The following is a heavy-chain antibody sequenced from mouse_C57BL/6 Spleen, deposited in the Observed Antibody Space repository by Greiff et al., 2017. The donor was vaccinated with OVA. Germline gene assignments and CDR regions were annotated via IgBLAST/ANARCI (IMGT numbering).Heavy chain of an antibody. CDR2: INYDGSST. Sequence: EVQVVESEGGLVQPGSSMKLSCTASGFTFSDYYMAWVRQVPEKGLEWVANINYDGSSTYYLDSLKSRFIISRDNAKNILYLQMSSLKSEDTATYYCARARSNYGYFDVWGTGTTVTVSS. V-gene: IGHV5-16*01. D-gene: IGHD2-5*01. CDR3: ARARSNYGYFDV. CDR1: GFTFSDYY. J-gene: IGHJ1*03.